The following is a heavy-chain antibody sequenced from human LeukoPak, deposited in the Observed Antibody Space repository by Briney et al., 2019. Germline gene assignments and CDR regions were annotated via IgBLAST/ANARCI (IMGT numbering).Heavy chain of an antibody. Sequence: SETLSLTCAVYGGSFSGYYWSWIRQPPGKGLEWIGYIYHSGSTYYNPSLKSRVTISVDRSKNQFPLKLSSVTAADTAVYYCARVGGQADYWGQGTLVTVSS. CDR2: IYHSGST. J-gene: IGHJ4*02. CDR3: ARVGGQADY. D-gene: IGHD2-15*01. V-gene: IGHV4-34*01. CDR1: GGSFSGYY.